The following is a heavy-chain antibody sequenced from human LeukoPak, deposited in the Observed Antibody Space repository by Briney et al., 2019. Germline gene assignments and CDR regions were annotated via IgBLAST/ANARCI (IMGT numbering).Heavy chain of an antibody. CDR3: ARSPAGVVPAAIGYYGMDV. J-gene: IGHJ6*02. Sequence: GGSLRLSCAASGFTFSSYVMHWVRQATGKGLEWVSAIGTAGDTYYPGSVKGRFTISRENAKNSLYLQMNSLRAGDTAVYYCARSPAGVVPAAIGYYGMDVWGQGTTVTVSS. V-gene: IGHV3-13*01. D-gene: IGHD2-2*02. CDR1: GFTFSSYV. CDR2: IGTAGDT.